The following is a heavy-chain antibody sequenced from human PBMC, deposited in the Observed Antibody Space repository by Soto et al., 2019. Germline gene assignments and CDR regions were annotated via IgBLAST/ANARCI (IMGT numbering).Heavy chain of an antibody. V-gene: IGHV3-21*01. D-gene: IGHD2-15*01. CDR1: GFTFSNYA. J-gene: IGHJ4*02. Sequence: PGGSLRLSCAASGFTFSNYAMSWVRQSPEKGLEWVSSISSSSSYIYYADSVKGRFTISRDNAKNSLYLQMNSLRAEDTAVYYCARAPLVYCRGGSGYSYWGQGAVVTVSS. CDR3: ARAPLVYCRGGSGYSY. CDR2: ISSSSSYI.